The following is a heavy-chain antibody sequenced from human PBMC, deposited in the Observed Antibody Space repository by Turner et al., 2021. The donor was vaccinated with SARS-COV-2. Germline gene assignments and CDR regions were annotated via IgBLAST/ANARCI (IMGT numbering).Heavy chain of an antibody. J-gene: IGHJ6*02. D-gene: IGHD5-12*01. Sequence: EVQRVESGGGWVQPGGSLRLSCAASGFNFSNYWMSWVRQAPGKGLEWVANIKEDGSEKYYVDSVKGRFTISGDNAKNSLYLQMNSLRAEDTAVYYCARSSVDSGYEDDYYYYYGMDVWGQGTTVTVSS. CDR3: ARSSVDSGYEDDYYYYYGMDV. CDR2: IKEDGSEK. CDR1: GFNFSNYW. V-gene: IGHV3-7*03.